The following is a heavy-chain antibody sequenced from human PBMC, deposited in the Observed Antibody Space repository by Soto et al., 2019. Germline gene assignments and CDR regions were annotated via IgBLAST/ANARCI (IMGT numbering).Heavy chain of an antibody. D-gene: IGHD2-21*01. V-gene: IGHV4-34*01. CDR3: ARGLHPSLFTTLRGFYYYYMDV. CDR2: INHSGST. CDR1: GGSFSGYY. J-gene: IGHJ6*03. Sequence: QVQLQQWGAGLLKPSETLSLTCAVYGGSFSGYYWSWIRQPPGKGLEWIGEINHSGSTNYNPSLKSRVTISVDTSKNQFSLKLSSVTAADTAVYYCARGLHPSLFTTLRGFYYYYMDVWGKGTTVTVSS.